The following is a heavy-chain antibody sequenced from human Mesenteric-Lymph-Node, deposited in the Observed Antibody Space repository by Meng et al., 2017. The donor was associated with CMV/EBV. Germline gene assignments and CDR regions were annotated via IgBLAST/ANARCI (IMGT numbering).Heavy chain of an antibody. J-gene: IGHJ4*02. CDR1: GFTVSSNY. CDR3: ARGTYDYDSSGKLDY. D-gene: IGHD3-22*01. CDR2: IYSGGST. V-gene: IGHV3-53*01. Sequence: GESLKISCAASGFTVSSNYMSWVRQAPGKGLEWVSVIYSGGSTYYADSVKGRFTISRDNSKNTLYLQMNSLRAEDTAVYYCARGTYDYDSSGKLDYWGQGTLVTVSS.